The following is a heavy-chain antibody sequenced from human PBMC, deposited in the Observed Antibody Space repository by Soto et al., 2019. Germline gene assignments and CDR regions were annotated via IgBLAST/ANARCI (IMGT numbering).Heavy chain of an antibody. D-gene: IGHD6-19*01. CDR1: GGSIISYY. J-gene: IGHJ4*02. CDR3: ARVEYTRVWYPFDY. CDR2: IHHSGST. V-gene: IGHV4-59*01. Sequence: QVQLQESGPGLVKPSETLSLTCTVSGGSIISYYWNWVRQSPGKGLEWIGYIHHSGSTNYNPSLKTRVTMSITTSKNQFSLRLTSVTSADTAVYYCARVEYTRVWYPFDYWGQGILVTVST.